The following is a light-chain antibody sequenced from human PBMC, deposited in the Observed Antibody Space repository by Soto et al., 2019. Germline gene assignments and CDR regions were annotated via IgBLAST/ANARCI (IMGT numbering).Light chain of an antibody. J-gene: IGKJ1*01. Sequence: DIQMTQSPSTLSGSVGDRVTITCRASQTISSWLAWYQQKPGKAPKLLIYKASTLKSGVPSRFSGSGSGTEFTLTISSLQPDDLATYYCQQYNAYPWTFGLGTKVDIK. CDR2: KAS. CDR1: QTISSW. CDR3: QQYNAYPWT. V-gene: IGKV1-5*03.